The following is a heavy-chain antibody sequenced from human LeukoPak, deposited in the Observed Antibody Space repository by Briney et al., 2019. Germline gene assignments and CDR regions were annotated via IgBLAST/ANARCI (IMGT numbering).Heavy chain of an antibody. V-gene: IGHV1-18*01. CDR1: GLTFSNYG. CDR2: ISAYDGNT. J-gene: IGHJ4*02. D-gene: IGHD1-26*01. Sequence: APVKVSCKASGLTFSNYGITWVRQAPGQGLEWVGWISAYDGNTNYAQKFQGRVTMTTDTSTSTAHMELRSLRYDDTAVYYCARDGRFAAYEPDYWGQGTLVTVSS. CDR3: ARDGRFAAYEPDY.